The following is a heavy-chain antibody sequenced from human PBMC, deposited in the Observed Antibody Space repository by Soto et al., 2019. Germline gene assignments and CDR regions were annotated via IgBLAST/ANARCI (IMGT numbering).Heavy chain of an antibody. Sequence: QVQLQESGTGLVKPSETLSLTCTVSGGSVSSGSDYWSWIRQPPGKGLEWIGYIYYSGSTNYNPPLKSRVTLSVDTSKNQFALKLSYVTAADTAVYYCARDLPRYALYGMDVWGQGTTVTVSS. J-gene: IGHJ6*02. CDR1: GGSVSSGSDY. CDR3: ARDLPRYALYGMDV. V-gene: IGHV4-61*01. D-gene: IGHD2-8*01. CDR2: IYYSGST.